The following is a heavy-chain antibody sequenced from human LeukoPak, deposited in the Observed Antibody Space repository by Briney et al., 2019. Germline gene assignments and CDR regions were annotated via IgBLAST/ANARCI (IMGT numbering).Heavy chain of an antibody. CDR3: ARENLAAAADY. CDR2: IRGDGSMT. D-gene: IGHD6-25*01. CDR1: GFTFSSYW. Sequence: PGGSLRLSCAASGFTFSSYWMSWVRQAPGKGLVWVSRIRGDGSMTNYADSVKGRFTISRDNAKNTLYLQMNSLRLEDTAVYYCARENLAAAADYWGQGTVVTVSS. V-gene: IGHV3-74*01. J-gene: IGHJ4*02.